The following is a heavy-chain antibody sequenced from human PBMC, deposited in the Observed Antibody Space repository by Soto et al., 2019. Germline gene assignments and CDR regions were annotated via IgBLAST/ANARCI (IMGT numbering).Heavy chain of an antibody. D-gene: IGHD3-16*01. J-gene: IGHJ4*02. V-gene: IGHV3-74*01. CDR3: ARDQDTFGQAVFDS. Sequence: GGALRLSCAASGCTLSSRRMPWVRQAPGKGLVWVSRIKTDGSSTSYADSVKGRFTISRDNAKNTLYLQMNSLRAEDTAMYYCARDQDTFGQAVFDSWGQGT. CDR2: IKTDGSST. CDR1: GCTLSSRR.